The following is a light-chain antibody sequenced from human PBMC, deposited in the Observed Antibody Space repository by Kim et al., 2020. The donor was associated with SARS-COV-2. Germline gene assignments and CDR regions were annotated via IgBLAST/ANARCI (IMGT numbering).Light chain of an antibody. CDR1: NIGSKS. Sequence: SYELTQPPSVSVAPGKTARITCGGNNIGSKSVHWYQQKPGQAPVLVIYYDSDRPSGIPERFSGSNSGNTATLTISRVEAGDEADYYCQVWDSRSDQRVFG. CDR2: YDS. J-gene: IGLJ2*01. CDR3: QVWDSRSDQRV. V-gene: IGLV3-21*04.